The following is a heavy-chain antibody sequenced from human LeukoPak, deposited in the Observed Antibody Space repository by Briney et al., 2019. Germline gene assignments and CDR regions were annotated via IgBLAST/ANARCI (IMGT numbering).Heavy chain of an antibody. J-gene: IGHJ3*02. CDR2: IYYSGST. CDR1: GGSISSSSYY. V-gene: IGHV4-39*01. CDR3: ARILATIDAFDI. Sequence: TSETLSLTCTVSGGSISSSSYYWGWIRQPPGKGPEWIGSIYYSGSTYYNPSLKSRVTISVDTSKNQFSLKLSSVTAADTAVYYCARILATIDAFDIWGQGTMVTVSS. D-gene: IGHD5-12*01.